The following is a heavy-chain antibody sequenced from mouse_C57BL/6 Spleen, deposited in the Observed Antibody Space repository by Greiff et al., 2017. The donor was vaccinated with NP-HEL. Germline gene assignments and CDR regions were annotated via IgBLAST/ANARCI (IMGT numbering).Heavy chain of an antibody. V-gene: IGHV1-55*01. D-gene: IGHD1-1*01. J-gene: IGHJ3*01. CDR3: ARWDYYGSSPGFAY. Sequence: QVQLPQPGAELVKPGASVKMSCKASGYTFTSYWITWVKQRPGQGLEWIGDIYPGSGSTNYNEKFKSKATLTVDPSSSTAYMQLSSLTSEDSAVYYCARWDYYGSSPGFAYWGQGTLVTVSA. CDR1: GYTFTSYW. CDR2: IYPGSGST.